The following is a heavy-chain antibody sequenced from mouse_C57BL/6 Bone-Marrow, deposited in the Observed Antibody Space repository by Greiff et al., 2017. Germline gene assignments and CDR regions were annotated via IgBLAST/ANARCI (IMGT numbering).Heavy chain of an antibody. CDR3: ARHGDY. D-gene: IGHD2-13*01. J-gene: IGHJ3*01. CDR2: ISSGGSYT. CDR1: GFTFSSYG. Sequence: EVHLVESGGDLVKPGGSLKLSCAASGFTFSSYGMSWVRQTPDKRLEWVATISSGGSYTYYPDSVKGRFTISRDNAKNTLYLQMSSLKSEDTAMYYCARHGDYWGQGTLVTVSA. V-gene: IGHV5-6*01.